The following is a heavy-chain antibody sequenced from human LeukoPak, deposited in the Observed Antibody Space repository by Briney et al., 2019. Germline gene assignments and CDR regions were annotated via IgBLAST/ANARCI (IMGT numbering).Heavy chain of an antibody. CDR1: GFTFNDYG. CDR2: INWNGGST. D-gene: IGHD3-22*01. V-gene: IGHV3-20*04. CDR3: ARNFGGGDRSGPFY. Sequence: GGSLRLPCAASGFTFNDYGMSWVRQAPGGGLEWVSGINWNGGSTAYADSVRGRFTISRDNAKNSLYLQMNSLRAEDTAFYYCARNFGGGDRSGPFYWGQGTLVTVSS. J-gene: IGHJ4*02.